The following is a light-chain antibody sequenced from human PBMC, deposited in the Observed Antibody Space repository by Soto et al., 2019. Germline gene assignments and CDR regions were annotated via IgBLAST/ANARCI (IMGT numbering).Light chain of an antibody. CDR2: AAS. Sequence: EVVLTQSPGTLSLSPGERATLSCRTSQSVSSDYLVWYQQKPGQAPRLLIYAASSRATGVPDRFSGSGSGTDFTLTISRLEPEDVAVYYCRQHGSSPRTFGQGTKVEIK. V-gene: IGKV3-20*01. CDR3: RQHGSSPRT. J-gene: IGKJ1*01. CDR1: QSVSSDY.